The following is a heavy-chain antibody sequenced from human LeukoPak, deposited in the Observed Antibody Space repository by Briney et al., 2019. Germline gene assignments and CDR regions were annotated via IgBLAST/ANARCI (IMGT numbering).Heavy chain of an antibody. Sequence: GGSLRLSCRASGFTFTNYWMNWVRQAPGKGLEWVANINKDGSEKNYVDSVKGRFTISRDNAKNSLYLQMNGLRAEDAAMYYCVKPYYYSSGSLNWGQGTLVTVSS. CDR2: INKDGSEK. CDR1: GFTFTNYW. D-gene: IGHD3-10*01. J-gene: IGHJ1*01. V-gene: IGHV3-7*01. CDR3: VKPYYYSSGSLN.